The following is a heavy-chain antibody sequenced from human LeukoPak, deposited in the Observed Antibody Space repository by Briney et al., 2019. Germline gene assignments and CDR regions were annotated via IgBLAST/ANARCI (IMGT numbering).Heavy chain of an antibody. J-gene: IGHJ6*04. CDR3: AELGITMIGGV. Sequence: GGSLRLSCAASGFTFSNYGMNWVRQAPGKGLEWVSGITGSADITYYADSVKGRFTISRDNSKNTLYLQINSLRAEDTAVYYCAELGITMIGGVWGKGTTVTISS. V-gene: IGHV3-23*01. CDR1: GFTFSNYG. D-gene: IGHD3-10*02. CDR2: ITGSADIT.